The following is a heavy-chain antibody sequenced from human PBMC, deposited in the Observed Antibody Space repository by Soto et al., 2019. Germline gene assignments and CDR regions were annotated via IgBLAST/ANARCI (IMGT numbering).Heavy chain of an antibody. CDR2: IFYLGSS. D-gene: IGHD3-3*02. Sequence: SETLSLTCTVSGDSIISSDFYWGWVRHPPGKGLEWIGSIFYLGSSYYNPSLKSRVTMSVDTSKNQFSLRLRSVTAADTALYFCARHSLAIRKNKWFDPWGQ. J-gene: IGHJ5*02. V-gene: IGHV4-39*01. CDR3: ARHSLAIRKNKWFDP. CDR1: GDSIISSDFY.